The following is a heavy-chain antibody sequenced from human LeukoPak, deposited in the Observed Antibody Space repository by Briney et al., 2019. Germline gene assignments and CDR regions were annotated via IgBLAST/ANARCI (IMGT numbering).Heavy chain of an antibody. Sequence: GGPLRLSCAASGFTFSSYEMNWVRQAPGKGLEWVSYISSGGRIKYYADSVKGRFTISRDNAKNSLYLQMNSLRAEDTAVYYCARMYSGSYNLDYWGQGTLVTVSS. J-gene: IGHJ4*02. V-gene: IGHV3-48*03. D-gene: IGHD1-26*01. CDR1: GFTFSSYE. CDR3: ARMYSGSYNLDY. CDR2: ISSGGRIK.